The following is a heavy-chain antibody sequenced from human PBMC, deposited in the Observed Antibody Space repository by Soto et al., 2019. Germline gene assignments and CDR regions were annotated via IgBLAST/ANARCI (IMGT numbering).Heavy chain of an antibody. CDR1: GYTFTSYG. J-gene: IGHJ5*02. Sequence: QVQLVQSGAEMKNPGASVKVSCKASGYTFTSYGISWVRQAPGQGLEWMGWISGFNDDTNHAQKLQGRVTMTKDTATSTAYRELRSLKFDDTAVYYCARSGSYYPARNWCGPWGQGTLVTVSS. CDR3: ARSGSYYPARNWCGP. CDR2: ISGFNDDT. V-gene: IGHV1-18*01. D-gene: IGHD3-10*01.